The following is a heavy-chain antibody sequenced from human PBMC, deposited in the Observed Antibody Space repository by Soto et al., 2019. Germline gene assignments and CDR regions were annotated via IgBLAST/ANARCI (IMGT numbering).Heavy chain of an antibody. D-gene: IGHD2-8*01. V-gene: IGHV1-69*01. Sequence: QVQLVQSGAEVKKPGSSVKVSCKASGGTFRTLAINWVRQAPGQGLEWMGGFIPIIGVGINAKKFQGRVTITSDESTGTAYMELSSLKSEDTAMYFCAILSVSHSNAFDFWGQGTMVTVSS. CDR2: FIPIIGVG. CDR1: GGTFRTLA. J-gene: IGHJ3*01. CDR3: AILSVSHSNAFDF.